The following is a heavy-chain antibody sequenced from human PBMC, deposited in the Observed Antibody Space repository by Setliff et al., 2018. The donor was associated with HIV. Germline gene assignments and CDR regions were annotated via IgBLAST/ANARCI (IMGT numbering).Heavy chain of an antibody. CDR3: ARDRSMVRGVIQNPYYMDV. V-gene: IGHV4-4*08. J-gene: IGHJ6*03. Sequence: SETLSLTCSVSGDFIRSFYWTWIRRAQGKGLEYIGYVSNGGNTNYNPTLKSRVTISMDTSKRQFSLTLSSVTAADTAVYYCARDRSMVRGVIQNPYYMDVWGKGTTVTVSS. CDR2: VSNGGNT. CDR1: GDFIRSFY. D-gene: IGHD3-10*01.